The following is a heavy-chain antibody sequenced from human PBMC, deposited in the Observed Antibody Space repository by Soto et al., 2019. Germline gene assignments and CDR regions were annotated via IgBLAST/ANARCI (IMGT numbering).Heavy chain of an antibody. CDR3: AKERDIVVVVAPLDY. CDR2: ILYDGSNK. J-gene: IGHJ4*02. V-gene: IGHV3-30*18. Sequence: GGSLRLSCAASGFTFSSYGMHWVRQAPGKGLEWVAVILYDGSNKYYADSVKGRFTISRDNSKNTLYLQMNSLRAEDTAVYYCAKERDIVVVVAPLDYWGQGT. CDR1: GFTFSSYG. D-gene: IGHD2-15*01.